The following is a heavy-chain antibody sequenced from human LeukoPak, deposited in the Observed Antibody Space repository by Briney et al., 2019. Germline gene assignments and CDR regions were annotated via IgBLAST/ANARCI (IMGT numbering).Heavy chain of an antibody. CDR2: IIPIFGTA. CDR1: GGTFSSYA. CDR3: ARDMGLGYCSGGSCDHFDY. D-gene: IGHD2-15*01. J-gene: IGHJ4*02. Sequence: SVKVSCKASGGTFSSYAISWVRQAPGQGLEWMGGIIPIFGTANYAQKFQGRVTITADESTSTAYMELSSLRSEDTAVYYCARDMGLGYCSGGSCDHFDYWGQGTLVTVSS. V-gene: IGHV1-69*01.